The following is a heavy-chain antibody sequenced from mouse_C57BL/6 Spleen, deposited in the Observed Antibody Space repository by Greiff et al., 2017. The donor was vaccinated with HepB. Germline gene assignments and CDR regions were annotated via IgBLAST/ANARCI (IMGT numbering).Heavy chain of an antibody. V-gene: IGHV1-80*01. Sequence: VQLVESGAELVKPGASVKISCKASGYAFSSYWMNWVKQRPGKGLEWIGQIYPGDGDTNYNGKFKGKATLTADKSSSTAYMQLSSLTSEDSAVYFCARGEFGSSNAMDYWGQGTSVTVSS. CDR3: ARGEFGSSNAMDY. CDR1: GYAFSSYW. D-gene: IGHD1-1*01. J-gene: IGHJ4*01. CDR2: IYPGDGDT.